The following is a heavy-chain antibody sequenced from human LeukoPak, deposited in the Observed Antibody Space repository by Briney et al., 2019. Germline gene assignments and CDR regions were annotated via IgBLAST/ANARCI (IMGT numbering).Heavy chain of an antibody. CDR3: ASGITFGGVIAHPPDY. J-gene: IGHJ4*02. D-gene: IGHD3-16*02. V-gene: IGHV4-59*08. CDR1: GGSISSYY. Sequence: PSETLSLTCTVSGGSISSYYWSWIRQPPGKGLEWIGYIYYSGSTNYNPPLKSRVTISVDTSKNQFSLKLSSVTAADTAVYYCASGITFGGVIAHPPDYWGQGTLVTVSS. CDR2: IYYSGST.